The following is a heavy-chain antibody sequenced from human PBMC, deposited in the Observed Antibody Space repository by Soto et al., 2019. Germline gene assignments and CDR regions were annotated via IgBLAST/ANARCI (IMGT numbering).Heavy chain of an antibody. Sequence: QVQLVQSGAEVKKPGSSVKVSCKASGGTFSSYAISWVRQAPGQGLEWMGGIIPIFGTANYAQKFQGRVTITADESTSTAYMELSSLRSEDTAVYYCARSRRLGYSYPRGNWFDPWGQGTLVTVSS. CDR1: GGTFSSYA. J-gene: IGHJ5*02. D-gene: IGHD5-18*01. CDR3: ARSRRLGYSYPRGNWFDP. CDR2: IIPIFGTA. V-gene: IGHV1-69*01.